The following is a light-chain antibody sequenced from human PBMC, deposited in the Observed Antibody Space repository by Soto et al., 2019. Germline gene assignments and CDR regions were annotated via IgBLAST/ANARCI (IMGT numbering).Light chain of an antibody. Sequence: QSALTQPASVSGSPGQSITISCTGTSSDVGSYNLVSWYQQHPGKAPKLMIYEGSKRPSGVSNRFSGSKSGNTASLTISGLQAEDEADYSCCSYAGSSPWVFGGGTQLTVL. CDR1: SSDVGSYNL. J-gene: IGLJ3*02. V-gene: IGLV2-23*01. CDR3: CSYAGSSPWV. CDR2: EGS.